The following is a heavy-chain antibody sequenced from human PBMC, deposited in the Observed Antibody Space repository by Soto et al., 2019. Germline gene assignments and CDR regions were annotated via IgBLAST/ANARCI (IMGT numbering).Heavy chain of an antibody. Sequence: SETLSLTCTVSGGSISSGDYSWSWFRQPPGKGLEWIGYIYSSGSTYYNPSLKSRVTISVDTSKNQFSLKLSSVTAADTAVYYCARERSTMIVVGDHDDAFDIWGQGTMVTVS. CDR1: GGSISSGDYS. V-gene: IGHV4-30-4*01. CDR2: IYSSGST. J-gene: IGHJ3*02. D-gene: IGHD3-22*01. CDR3: ARERSTMIVVGDHDDAFDI.